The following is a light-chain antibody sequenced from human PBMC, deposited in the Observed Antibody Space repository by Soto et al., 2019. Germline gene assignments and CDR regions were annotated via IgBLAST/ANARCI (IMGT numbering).Light chain of an antibody. CDR2: EVS. V-gene: IGLV2-14*01. CDR3: NSYTSSNTYV. Sequence: QSALTQPASGSGAPGQSITSSCTGTRSDVGAYNYVSWYQQHPGKAPKFMMYEVSNRPSGLSNRFAGSKSGNTASLTISELQAEDEADYYCNSYTSSNTYVFGTGTKLPVL. CDR1: RSDVGAYNY. J-gene: IGLJ1*01.